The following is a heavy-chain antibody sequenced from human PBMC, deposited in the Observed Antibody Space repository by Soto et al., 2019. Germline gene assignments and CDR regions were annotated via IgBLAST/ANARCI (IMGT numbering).Heavy chain of an antibody. V-gene: IGHV1-69*13. CDR1: GGTFSSYA. CDR3: ARVVVVPAAISYSDYYYYYGMDV. CDR2: IIPIFGTA. Sequence: VASVKVSCKASGGTFSSYAISWVRQAPGQGLEWMGGIIPIFGTANYAQKFQGRVTITADESTSTAYMELSSLRSEDTAVYYCARVVVVPAAISYSDYYYYYGMDVWGQGTTVTVSS. J-gene: IGHJ6*02. D-gene: IGHD2-2*02.